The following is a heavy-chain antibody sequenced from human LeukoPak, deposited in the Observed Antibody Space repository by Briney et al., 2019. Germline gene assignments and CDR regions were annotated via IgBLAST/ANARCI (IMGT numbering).Heavy chain of an antibody. CDR3: ARGPTYDFWSGYPFDY. D-gene: IGHD3-3*01. CDR2: IYYSGST. CDR1: GGSLSSYY. V-gene: IGHV4-59*01. J-gene: IGHJ4*02. Sequence: SETLSLTCTVSGGSLSSYYWSWIRQPPGKGLEWIGYIYYSGSTNYNPSLKSRVTISVDTSKNQFSLKLSSVTAADTAVYYCARGPTYDFWSGYPFDYWGQGTLVTVSS.